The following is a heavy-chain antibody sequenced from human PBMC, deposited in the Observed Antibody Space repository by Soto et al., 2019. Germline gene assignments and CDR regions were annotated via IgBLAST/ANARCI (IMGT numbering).Heavy chain of an antibody. V-gene: IGHV1-18*01. Sequence: QVHLVQSGAEVKKPGASVKVSCKGSGYAFTTYGITWVRQAPGQGLEWMGWISAHNGNTNYAQKLQGRVTVTRDTYTSTANMELRSLRSDDTAVYYCARGRYGDYWGQGARVTVSS. J-gene: IGHJ4*02. CDR2: ISAHNGNT. CDR3: ARGRYGDY. D-gene: IGHD1-1*01. CDR1: GYAFTTYG.